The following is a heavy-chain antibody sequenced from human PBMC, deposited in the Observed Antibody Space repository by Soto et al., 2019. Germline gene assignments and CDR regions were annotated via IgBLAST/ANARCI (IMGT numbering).Heavy chain of an antibody. CDR3: AKDSSTSYFRYFFDY. CDR2: ISYDGSNK. V-gene: IGHV3-30*18. J-gene: IGHJ4*02. CDR1: GFTFSSYG. Sequence: QVQLVESGGGVVQPGRSVRLSCAASGFTFSSYGMHWVRQAPGKGLEWVAVISYDGSNKNYADSVKGRFTISRDNSKNTLYLQMNSLRAEDTAVYCCAKDSSTSYFRYFFDYWGQRALVTVSS. D-gene: IGHD6-13*01.